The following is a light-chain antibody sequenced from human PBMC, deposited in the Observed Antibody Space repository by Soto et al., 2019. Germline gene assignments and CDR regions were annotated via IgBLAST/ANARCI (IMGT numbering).Light chain of an antibody. CDR1: SSDVGGYNY. CDR3: NSYTSSSTLV. CDR2: DVS. V-gene: IGLV2-14*03. Sequence: QSVLTQPASVSGSPGQSITISCTGTSSDVGGYNYVSWYQQHPGKAPKLLIFDVSNRPSGVSNRFSGSKSGNTASLTISGLQAEDEADYFCNSYTSSSTLVFGGGIKLTVL. J-gene: IGLJ2*01.